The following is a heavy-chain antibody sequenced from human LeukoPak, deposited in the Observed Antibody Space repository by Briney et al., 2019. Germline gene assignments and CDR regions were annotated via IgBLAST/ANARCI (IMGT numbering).Heavy chain of an antibody. CDR3: ARASYDYVWGSYRRYYFDY. CDR1: GGSISSGDYY. CDR2: IYYSGST. D-gene: IGHD3-16*02. Sequence: SQTLSLTCTVSGGSISSGDYYWSWIRQHPGKGLEWIGYIYYSGSTYYNPSLKSRVTISVDTSKNQFSLKLSSVTAADTAVYYCARASYDYVWGSYRRYYFDYWGQGTLVTVSS. V-gene: IGHV4-31*03. J-gene: IGHJ4*02.